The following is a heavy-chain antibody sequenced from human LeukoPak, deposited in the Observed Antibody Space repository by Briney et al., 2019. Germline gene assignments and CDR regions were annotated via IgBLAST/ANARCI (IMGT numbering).Heavy chain of an antibody. CDR1: GFTFSNYA. J-gene: IGHJ4*02. Sequence: PGGSLRLSCAASGFTFSNYAMSWIRQPAGKGLEWIGRIYTSGSTNYNPSLKSRVTISVDTSKNQFSLKLTSVTAADTAVYYCAREANYYGSGSYFEGTFDHWGQGSLVIVSS. D-gene: IGHD3-10*01. V-gene: IGHV4-4*07. CDR2: IYTSGST. CDR3: AREANYYGSGSYFEGTFDH.